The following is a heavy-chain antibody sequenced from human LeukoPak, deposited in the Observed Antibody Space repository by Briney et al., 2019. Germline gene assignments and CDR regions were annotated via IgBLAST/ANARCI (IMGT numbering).Heavy chain of an antibody. CDR1: GGSISSYY. D-gene: IGHD6-19*01. Sequence: SETLSLTCTVSGGSISSYYWSWIRQPAGKGLEWIGRIYTSGSTNYNPSLKSRVTMSVDTSKSQFSLKLSSVTAADTAVYYCARDSGSSGWYLVDYWGQGTLVTVSS. CDR2: IYTSGST. CDR3: ARDSGSSGWYLVDY. J-gene: IGHJ4*02. V-gene: IGHV4-4*07.